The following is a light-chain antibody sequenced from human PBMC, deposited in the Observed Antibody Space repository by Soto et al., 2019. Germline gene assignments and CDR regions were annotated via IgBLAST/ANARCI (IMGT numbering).Light chain of an antibody. V-gene: IGKV3-20*01. Sequence: EVVFTQSPGTLSLSPGERASLYFGASQSVNSNYLAWYQQKPGQAPRLLIYDASSRATGIPDRFGGSGSGTDFTLTISRLEPEDFAMYYCQQYGGSPQTFGRGAKVDI. CDR1: QSVNSNY. CDR2: DAS. J-gene: IGKJ1*01. CDR3: QQYGGSPQT.